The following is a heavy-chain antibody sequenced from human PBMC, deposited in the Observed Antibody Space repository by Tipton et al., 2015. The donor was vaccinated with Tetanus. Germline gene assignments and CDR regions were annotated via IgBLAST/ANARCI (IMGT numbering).Heavy chain of an antibody. CDR1: GGSISSGGFF. CDR3: ARDQGGGRVVRLNWFDP. Sequence: TLSLTCTVSGGSISSGGFFWNWLRQSPGKGLEWIGYVYYSGSTFYNPSLKSRVTISVDTSKNQFSLNLTSVTAADTAVYYCARDQGGGRVVRLNWFDPWGQGTLVTVSS. J-gene: IGHJ5*02. V-gene: IGHV4-31*03. CDR2: VYYSGST. D-gene: IGHD6-6*01.